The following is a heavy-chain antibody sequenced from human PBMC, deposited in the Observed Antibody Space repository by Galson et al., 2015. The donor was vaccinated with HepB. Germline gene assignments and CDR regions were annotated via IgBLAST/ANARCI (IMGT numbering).Heavy chain of an antibody. CDR1: GGSLSGYY. D-gene: IGHD2-2*01. J-gene: IGHJ6*02. Sequence: ETLSLTCTVSGGSLSGYYWCWTRPPPGKGLEWIGYIYYSGSNNYNPSLKSRVTMSLDISKNRFSLKLSSVTAADTALYYCARSGTSTSWLYYYYGMDVWGQGTTVTVSS. CDR3: ARSGTSTSWLYYYYGMDV. CDR2: IYYSGSN. V-gene: IGHV4-59*01.